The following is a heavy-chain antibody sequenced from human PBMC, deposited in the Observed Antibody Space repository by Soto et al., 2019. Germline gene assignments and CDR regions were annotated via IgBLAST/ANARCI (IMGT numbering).Heavy chain of an antibody. CDR3: ARVVHYYGSGSYYGPYFDY. Sequence: SETLSLTCTVSGGSISSYYWSWIRQPPGKGLEWIGYIYYSGSTNYNPSLKSRVTMSVDTSKNQFSVKLSSVTAADTAVYYCARVVHYYGSGSYYGPYFDYWGQGTPVTVSS. D-gene: IGHD3-10*01. CDR1: GGSISSYY. J-gene: IGHJ4*02. V-gene: IGHV4-59*01. CDR2: IYYSGST.